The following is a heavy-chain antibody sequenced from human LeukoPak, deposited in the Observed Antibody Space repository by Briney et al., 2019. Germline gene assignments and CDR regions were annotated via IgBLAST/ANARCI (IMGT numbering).Heavy chain of an antibody. CDR3: ARDEAYSSFDY. CDR2: ISPDGGDK. Sequence: SGGSLRLSCGGFGFTFSNAWMTWIRQAPGKGLEWVATISPDGGDKNYVDSVKGRFTISRDNAKNSLYLQMNDLTTEDTAVYFCARDEAYSSFDYWGQGTLVTVSS. J-gene: IGHJ4*02. D-gene: IGHD4-11*01. CDR1: GFTFSNAW. V-gene: IGHV3-7*01.